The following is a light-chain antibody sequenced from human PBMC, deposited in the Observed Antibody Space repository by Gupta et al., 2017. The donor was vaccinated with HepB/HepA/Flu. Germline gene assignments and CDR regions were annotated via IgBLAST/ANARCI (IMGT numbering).Light chain of an antibody. CDR3: SSYTSSSTYV. V-gene: IGLV2-14*03. CDR2: DVI. J-gene: IGLJ1*01. Sequence: QSALTQPASVSGSPGQSITISCTGTSSDVGGYNYVSWYQQHPGRAPKLMIYDVITRPSGVSNRVSGSKSGNTASLTISGLQAEDEADYYCSSYTSSSTYVFGTGTKVTVL. CDR1: SSDVGGYNY.